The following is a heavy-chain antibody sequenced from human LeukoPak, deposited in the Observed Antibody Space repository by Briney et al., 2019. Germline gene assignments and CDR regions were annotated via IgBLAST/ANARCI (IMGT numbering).Heavy chain of an antibody. CDR1: GFTFSSYE. Sequence: GGSLRLSCAASGFTFSSYEMNWVRQAPGKGLEWGSYISSSGSTIYYADSVKGRFTISRDNAKNSLYLQMNSLRAEDTAVYYCARERYSSGWYLDYWGQGTLVTVSS. D-gene: IGHD6-19*01. CDR3: ARERYSSGWYLDY. V-gene: IGHV3-48*03. CDR2: ISSSGSTI. J-gene: IGHJ4*02.